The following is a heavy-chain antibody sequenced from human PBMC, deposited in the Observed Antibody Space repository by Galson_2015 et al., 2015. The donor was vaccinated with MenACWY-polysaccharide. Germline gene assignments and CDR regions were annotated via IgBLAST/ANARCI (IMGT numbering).Heavy chain of an antibody. CDR2: IKSDGRST. Sequence: SLRLSCATSGFTFSTYWMHWVRQAPGKGLVWVSRIKSDGRSTNYADSVKGRFTISRDNAKNTLYLQMNSLRAEDTALYYCARGYSAYDCGQGTLVTVSA. CDR1: GFTFSTYW. J-gene: IGHJ4*02. D-gene: IGHD5-12*01. CDR3: ARGYSAYD. V-gene: IGHV3-74*01.